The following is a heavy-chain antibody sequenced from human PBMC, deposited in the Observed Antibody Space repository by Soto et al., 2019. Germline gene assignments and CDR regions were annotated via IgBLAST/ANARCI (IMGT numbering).Heavy chain of an antibody. J-gene: IGHJ4*01. Sequence: GGSLRLSCAASGFTFSSYWMHWVRQAPGKGLMWVSRIHNEGSTTRYADSVKGRFTISRDNAKNTLYLQMSSLRVEDTAVYYTAFSSYLRLLNSMYAVLADVSLVLVTLPWKVGEYF. D-gene: IGHD2-21*02. CDR2: IHNEGSTT. CDR3: AFSSYLRLLNSMYAVLADVSLVLVTLPWKVGEYF. CDR1: GFTFSSYW. V-gene: IGHV3-74*01.